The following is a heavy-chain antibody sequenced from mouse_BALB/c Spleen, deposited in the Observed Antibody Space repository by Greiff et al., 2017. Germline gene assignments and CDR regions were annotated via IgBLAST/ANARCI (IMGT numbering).Heavy chain of an antibody. J-gene: IGHJ4*01. CDR1: GFTFSSYT. Sequence: EVKLVESGGGLVKPGGSLKLSCAASGFTFSSYTMSWVRQTPEKRLEWVATISSGGSCTYYPDSVKGRFTISRDNAKNTLYLQMSSLKSEDTAIYYCTRDNIPYAMDYRGQEASVTVSS. CDR2: ISSGGSCT. CDR3: TRDNIPYAMDY. V-gene: IGHV5-6-4*01.